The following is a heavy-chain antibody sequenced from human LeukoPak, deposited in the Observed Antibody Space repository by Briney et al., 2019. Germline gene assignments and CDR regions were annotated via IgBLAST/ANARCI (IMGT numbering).Heavy chain of an antibody. V-gene: IGHV3-11*04. CDR3: ASPGIAVAGSYDY. CDR1: EFTFSDYY. CDR2: ISYSGDTI. D-gene: IGHD6-19*01. Sequence: PGGSLRLSCAASEFTFSDYYMSWLRQAPGKGLEWVSYISYSGDTIYYADSVKGRFTVSRDNAKNSLYLQMNSLRAEDTAVYYCASPGIAVAGSYDYWGQGTLVTVSS. J-gene: IGHJ4*02.